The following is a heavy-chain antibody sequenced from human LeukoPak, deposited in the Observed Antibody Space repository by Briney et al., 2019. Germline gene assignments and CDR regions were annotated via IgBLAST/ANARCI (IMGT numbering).Heavy chain of an antibody. V-gene: IGHV3-7*03. CDR1: GFTFSSDA. D-gene: IGHD5-24*01. CDR3: ARARRWLQPPNYYFDY. Sequence: GGSLRLSCAASGFTFSSDAMNWVRQAPGKRLEWVANMNIDGSEKYYVDSVKGRFTISRDNAKNSLYLQMDSLRAEDTAVYYCARARRWLQPPNYYFDYWGQGTLVTVSS. J-gene: IGHJ4*02. CDR2: MNIDGSEK.